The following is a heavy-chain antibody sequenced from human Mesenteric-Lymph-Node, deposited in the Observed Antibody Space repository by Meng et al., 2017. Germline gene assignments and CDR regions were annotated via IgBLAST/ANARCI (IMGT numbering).Heavy chain of an antibody. D-gene: IGHD3-10*01. J-gene: IGHJ4*02. V-gene: IGHV4-59*01. Sequence: SETLSLTCTVSGGSISSYYWSWIRQPPGKGLEWIGYIYYSGSTNYNPSLKSRVTTSIDTSKNQFSLKLSSVTAADTPVYYCGRITMVRGSGEIDYWGQGTLVTVSS. CDR1: GGSISSYY. CDR2: IYYSGST. CDR3: GRITMVRGSGEIDY.